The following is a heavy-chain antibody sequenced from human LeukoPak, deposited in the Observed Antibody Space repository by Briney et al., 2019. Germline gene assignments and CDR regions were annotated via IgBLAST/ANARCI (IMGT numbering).Heavy chain of an antibody. CDR3: ARLHDYGDYEYYYYYMDV. D-gene: IGHD4-17*01. CDR2: MNPNSGDT. Sequence: AASVKVSCKASGYTFTGYDINWVRQATGQGLEWMGWMNPNSGDTGYAQKFQGRVTMTRNTSISTAYMELSSLRSEDTAVYYCARLHDYGDYEYYYYYMDVWGKGTTVTVSS. V-gene: IGHV1-8*01. J-gene: IGHJ6*03. CDR1: GYTFTGYD.